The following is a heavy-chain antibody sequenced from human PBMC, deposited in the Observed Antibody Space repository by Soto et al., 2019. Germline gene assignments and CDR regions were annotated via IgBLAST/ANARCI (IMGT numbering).Heavy chain of an antibody. CDR2: ISGSGGST. D-gene: IGHD6-19*01. V-gene: IGHV3-23*01. CDR3: AKHWGIGVAAYVDY. Sequence: EAQLLESGGGLVQPGGSLRLSCAASGFTFSSYAMTWVRQAPGKGLEWVSTISGSGGSTYYADSVKGRFTISRDNSKNTLYLQMNRLRAEDTAVYYCAKHWGIGVAAYVDYWGQGTLVTVSS. J-gene: IGHJ4*02. CDR1: GFTFSSYA.